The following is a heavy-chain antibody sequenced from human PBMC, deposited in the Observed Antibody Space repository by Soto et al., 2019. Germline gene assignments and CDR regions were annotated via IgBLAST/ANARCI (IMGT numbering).Heavy chain of an antibody. CDR3: AGHYYYYNYGLDI. J-gene: IGHJ6*04. CDR2: IFYSGST. V-gene: IGHV4-31*03. CDR1: GGSISSVGYY. Sequence: QVQLQESGPGLVKPSQTLSLTCTVSGGSISSVGYYWSWIRQHPGKCLEYIGYIFYSGSTYYNPSLTSRRTTSVATSMNQISLKLSSVTAMDTAVYDCAGHYYYYNYGLDIWGEGTTVIVSS. D-gene: IGHD3-10*01.